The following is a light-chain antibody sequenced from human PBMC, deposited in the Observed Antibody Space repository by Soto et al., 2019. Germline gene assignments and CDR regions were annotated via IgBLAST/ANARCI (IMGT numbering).Light chain of an antibody. CDR2: TIS. CDR1: ETVNSN. Sequence: EVVMTQSPATLSVSPGERATLSCRASETVNSNLAWYQQKPGQAPMLLIYTISIRATGVPARFSGSGSGTEFTLTISSLQSEDFAVYYCQQYNSGPYTFGQGTRVEIK. CDR3: QQYNSGPYT. V-gene: IGKV3-15*01. J-gene: IGKJ5*01.